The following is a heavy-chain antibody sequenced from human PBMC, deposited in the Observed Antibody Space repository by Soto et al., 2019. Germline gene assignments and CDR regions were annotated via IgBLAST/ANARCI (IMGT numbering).Heavy chain of an antibody. D-gene: IGHD3-22*01. V-gene: IGHV4-30-4*01. CDR2: IYYSGST. CDR1: GGSISSGDYY. CDR3: ARASSMIVVVPTAYGMDV. Sequence: SETLSLTCTVSGGSISSGDYYWSWIRQPPGKGLEWIGYIYYSGSTYYNPSLKSRVAISVDTSKNQFSLKLSSVTAADTAVYYCARASSMIVVVPTAYGMDVWGQGTTVTVSS. J-gene: IGHJ6*02.